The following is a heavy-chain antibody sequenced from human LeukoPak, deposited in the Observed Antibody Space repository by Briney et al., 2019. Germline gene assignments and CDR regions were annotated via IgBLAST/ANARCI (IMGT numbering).Heavy chain of an antibody. CDR3: ARRQGCSSTSCPPDS. Sequence: AGSLQISCGGSRYSVTTYWICWVRQMPGKCLERMGVIYPGDSDTRYSPSFQGQVTMSADKSINTAYLQWSSLKASDTAMYYCARRQGCSSTSCPPDSWGQGTLVTVSS. CDR2: IYPGDSDT. D-gene: IGHD2-2*01. CDR1: RYSVTTYW. J-gene: IGHJ4*02. V-gene: IGHV5-51*01.